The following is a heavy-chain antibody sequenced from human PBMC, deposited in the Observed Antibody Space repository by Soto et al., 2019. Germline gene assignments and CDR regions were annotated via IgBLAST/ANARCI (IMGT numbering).Heavy chain of an antibody. Sequence: ASVKVSCKASGYTFTSYAMHWVRQAPGQRLEWMGWINAGNGNTKYSQKFQGRVTITRDTSASTAYMELSSLRSEDTAVYYSARTQNWNYEDYMDVWGQGTTVTVSS. CDR1: GYTFTSYA. D-gene: IGHD1-7*01. V-gene: IGHV1-3*01. CDR2: INAGNGNT. J-gene: IGHJ6*03. CDR3: ARTQNWNYEDYMDV.